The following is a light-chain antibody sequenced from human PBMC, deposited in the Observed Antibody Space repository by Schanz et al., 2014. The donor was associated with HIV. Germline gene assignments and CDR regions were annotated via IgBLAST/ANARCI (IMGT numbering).Light chain of an antibody. CDR1: QSVTSRY. CDR2: GAS. Sequence: EIVLTQSPGTLSLSPGERATLSCRASQSVTSRYLAWYKQKHGQAPRLLIYGASSRAAGIPARFSGSGSGTDFSLTINNLQSEDFAVYFCQHYHNWPPYTFGRGTKLEIK. J-gene: IGKJ2*01. CDR3: QHYHNWPPYT. V-gene: IGKV3-20*01.